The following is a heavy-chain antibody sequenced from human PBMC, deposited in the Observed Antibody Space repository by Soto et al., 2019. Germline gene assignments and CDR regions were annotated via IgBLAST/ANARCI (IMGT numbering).Heavy chain of an antibody. CDR3: ARDRGIAAAYNWVDP. V-gene: IGHV3-33*01. J-gene: IGHJ5*02. CDR1: GFTFSNHD. CDR2: IRYDGSNK. D-gene: IGHD6-13*01. Sequence: QVQLVESGGGVVQPGRSLRLSCAASGFTFSNHDMHWVRQAPGKGLEWVAGIRYDGSNKNYADSVKGRFTISRDSSKNTLYLQMNRLRSEDTAIYYCARDRGIAAAYNWVDPWGQGTLVTVSS.